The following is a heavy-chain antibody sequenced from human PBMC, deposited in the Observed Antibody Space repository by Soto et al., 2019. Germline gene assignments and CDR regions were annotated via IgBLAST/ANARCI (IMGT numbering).Heavy chain of an antibody. D-gene: IGHD3-10*01. J-gene: IGHJ6*02. Sequence: ASVKVSCKASGYNFTSYGISWVRQAPGKGLEWMGGFDPEDGETIYAQKFQGRVTMTEDTSTDTAYMELSSLRSEDTAVYYCATEGSGSYYYYGMDVWGQGTTVTVSS. V-gene: IGHV1-24*01. CDR1: GYNFTSYG. CDR2: FDPEDGET. CDR3: ATEGSGSYYYYGMDV.